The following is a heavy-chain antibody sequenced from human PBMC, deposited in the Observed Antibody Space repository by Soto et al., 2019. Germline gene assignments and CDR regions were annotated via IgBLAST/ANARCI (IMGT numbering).Heavy chain of an antibody. CDR1: GGSFSGYY. Sequence: QVQLQQWGAGLLKPSETLSLTCAVYGGSFSGYYWNWIRQPPGKGLEWIGEINHSGSTNYNPSLKSRVTISVDTPKNQFSLKLSSVTAADTAVYYCARGWGSGVFDYWGQGTLVTVSS. V-gene: IGHV4-34*01. J-gene: IGHJ4*02. D-gene: IGHD6-19*01. CDR3: ARGWGSGVFDY. CDR2: INHSGST.